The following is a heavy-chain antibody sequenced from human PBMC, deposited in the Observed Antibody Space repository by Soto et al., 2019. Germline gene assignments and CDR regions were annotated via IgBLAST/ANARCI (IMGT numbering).Heavy chain of an antibody. V-gene: IGHV4-59*08. CDR2: IHYSGST. Sequence: QVQLRESGPGLVKPSETLSLTCTVSGGSISSYSWTWIRQPPGNGLECIGYIHYSGSTNYNPSLKSRVTISVDTSKNQFSLKLNSVTAADTAVYYCARQFDYINWRYFDYWGQGTLVTVSS. D-gene: IGHD4-4*01. CDR1: GGSISSYS. CDR3: ARQFDYINWRYFDY. J-gene: IGHJ4*02.